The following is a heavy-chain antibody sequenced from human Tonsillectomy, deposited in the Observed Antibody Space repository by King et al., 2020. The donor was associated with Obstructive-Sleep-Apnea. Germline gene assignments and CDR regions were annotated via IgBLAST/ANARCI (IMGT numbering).Heavy chain of an antibody. CDR1: GYSFTTYW. Sequence: QLVQSGAEVKKPGESLKISCKGSGYSFTTYWIAWVRQMPGKGLEWMGIIYPGDSDTRYRQSFQGQVPISAEKSITTAYLQWSRLKASDTAMYYCARRGVSGYDGFDYWGQGTLVTVSS. CDR2: IYPGDSDT. V-gene: IGHV5-51*01. CDR3: ARRGVSGYDGFDY. D-gene: IGHD5-12*01. J-gene: IGHJ4*02.